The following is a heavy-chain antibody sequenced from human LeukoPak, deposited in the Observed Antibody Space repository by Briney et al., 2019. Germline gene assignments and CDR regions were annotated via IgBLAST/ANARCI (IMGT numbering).Heavy chain of an antibody. Sequence: SVKVSCTASGGSFSSYAISWVRHAPGQGLEWMGRMIPILGIANYAQKSQGRVTTTADKSTSTAYMELSSLRSEDTAVYYCARVGRSSGWYYFDYWGQGTLVTVSS. V-gene: IGHV1-69*04. D-gene: IGHD6-19*01. J-gene: IGHJ4*02. CDR3: ARVGRSSGWYYFDY. CDR1: GGSFSSYA. CDR2: MIPILGIA.